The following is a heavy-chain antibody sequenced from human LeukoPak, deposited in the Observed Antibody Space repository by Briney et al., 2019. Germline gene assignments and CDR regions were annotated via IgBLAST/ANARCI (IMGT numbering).Heavy chain of an antibody. J-gene: IGHJ4*02. V-gene: IGHV1-24*01. CDR2: FDPEDGET. Sequence: ASVKVSCKVSGDTLTELSMHCVRQSPGKGLEGMGGFDPEDGETIYAQKFQGRVTMTEDTSTDTAYMELSSLRSEDTAVYYCATGPNSWYVYWGQGTLVTVSS. CDR3: ATGPNSWYVY. D-gene: IGHD6-13*01. CDR1: GDTLTELS.